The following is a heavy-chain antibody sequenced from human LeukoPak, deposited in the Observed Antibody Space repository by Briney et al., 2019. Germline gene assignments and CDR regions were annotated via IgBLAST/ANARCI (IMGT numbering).Heavy chain of an antibody. J-gene: IGHJ4*02. CDR2: IIPIFGTA. V-gene: IGHV1-69*05. D-gene: IGHD2-15*01. CDR3: GRKAGDCGANSCYSIDY. Sequence: ASVKVSCKAFGGSFSSEAISWVRQAPGQGLEWVRGIIPIFGTANYAQKFQGRVTITTDESTSTAYMEVSSLRSEDTAVYYCGRKAGDCGANSCYSIDYWGQGTLVTVSS. CDR1: GGSFSSEA.